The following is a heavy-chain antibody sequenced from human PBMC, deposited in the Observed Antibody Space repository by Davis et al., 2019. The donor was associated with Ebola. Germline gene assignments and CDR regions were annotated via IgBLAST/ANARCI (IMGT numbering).Heavy chain of an antibody. CDR3: AKDLHSGSYERGDY. D-gene: IGHD1-26*01. CDR2: ISSAGTYI. V-gene: IGHV3-21*01. CDR1: GFTFSPYS. Sequence: GGSLRLSCAASGFTFSPYSMNWVRQAPGKGLEWVSSISSAGTYIYYADSVKGRFTISRDNAKSSLYLQMNSLRAEDTAVYYCAKDLHSGSYERGDYWGQGTLVTVSS. J-gene: IGHJ4*02.